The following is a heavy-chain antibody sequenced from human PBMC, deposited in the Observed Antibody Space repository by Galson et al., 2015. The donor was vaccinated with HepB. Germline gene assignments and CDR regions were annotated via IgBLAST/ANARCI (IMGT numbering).Heavy chain of an antibody. Sequence: SVKVSCKASGGAFSSYAITWVRQAPGQGLEWMGRIIPILGLSSYPQRFQGRVTITADTSTSTAYMELHSLRSEDTAVYYCAREPVELPVTILGWFDPWGQGTLVTVSS. D-gene: IGHD3-3*01. CDR2: IIPILGLS. V-gene: IGHV1-69*04. CDR1: GGAFSSYA. J-gene: IGHJ5*02. CDR3: AREPVELPVTILGWFDP.